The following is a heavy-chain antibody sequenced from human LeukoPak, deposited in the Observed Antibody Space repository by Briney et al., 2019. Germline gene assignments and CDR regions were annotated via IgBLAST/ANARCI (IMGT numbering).Heavy chain of an antibody. V-gene: IGHV3-23*01. Sequence: GGSLRLSCAASGFTFSNAWMSWVRQAPGKGLEWVSAISGSGGSTYYADSVKGRFTISRDNSKNTLYLQMNSLRAEDTAVYYCAKDLGFLEWLPKYYFDYWGQGTLVTVSS. CDR3: AKDLGFLEWLPKYYFDY. D-gene: IGHD3-3*01. J-gene: IGHJ4*02. CDR1: GFTFSNAW. CDR2: ISGSGGST.